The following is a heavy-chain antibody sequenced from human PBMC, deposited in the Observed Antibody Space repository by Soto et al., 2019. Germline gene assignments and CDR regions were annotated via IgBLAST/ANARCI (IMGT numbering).Heavy chain of an antibody. J-gene: IGHJ6*02. CDR3: AKDNGAYYYGMDV. CDR1: GFTFSSYG. V-gene: IGHV3-30*18. Sequence: GSLRLSCAASGFTFSSYGMHWVRQAPGKGLEWVAVISYDGSNKYYADSVKGRFTISRDNSKNTLYLQMNSLRAEDTAVYYCAKDNGAYYYGMDVWGQGTTVTVSS. D-gene: IGHD2-8*01. CDR2: ISYDGSNK.